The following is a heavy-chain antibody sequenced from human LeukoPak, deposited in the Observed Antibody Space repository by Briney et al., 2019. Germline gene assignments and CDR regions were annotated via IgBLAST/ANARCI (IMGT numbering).Heavy chain of an antibody. CDR1: GFTFSDYA. D-gene: IGHD6-19*01. CDR3: AKDRLVGAVAGTYNWFDP. V-gene: IGHV3-30*09. CDR2: ISYEGINK. J-gene: IGHJ5*02. Sequence: GGSLRLSCAASGFTFSDYAMYWVRQAPGKGLEWVAVISYEGINKYYADSVKGRFAISRDISKSTLYLQMNSLRAEDTAVYYCAKDRLVGAVAGTYNWFDPWGQGTLVTVSS.